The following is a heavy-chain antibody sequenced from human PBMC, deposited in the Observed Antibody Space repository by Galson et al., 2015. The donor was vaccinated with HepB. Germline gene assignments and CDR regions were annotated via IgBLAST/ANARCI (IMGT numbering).Heavy chain of an antibody. CDR1: GGTFSSYA. V-gene: IGHV1-69*04. D-gene: IGHD1-26*01. Sequence: SVKVSCKASGGTFSSYAISWVRQAPGQGLEWMGRIVPVLDVANYAQGFQGRVTITADKSTNTAYMELGRLRSEDTAVYYCARARDAGTYLYYYYGMDVWGQGTTVTVSS. CDR3: ARARDAGTYLYYYYGMDV. CDR2: IVPVLDVA. J-gene: IGHJ6*02.